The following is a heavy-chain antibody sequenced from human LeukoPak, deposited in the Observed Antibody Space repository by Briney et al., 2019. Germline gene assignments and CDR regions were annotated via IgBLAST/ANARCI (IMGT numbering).Heavy chain of an antibody. J-gene: IGHJ4*02. V-gene: IGHV3-33*06. CDR3: AKGHYDSWSGFYGIWY. D-gene: IGHD3-3*01. CDR1: GFTFSSYG. Sequence: GGSLRLSCAASGFTFSSYGMHWVRQAPGKGLEWVAVIWYDGSNKYYADSVKGRFTISRDNSKNTLYLQMNSLRGDDAAVYYCAKGHYDSWSGFYGIWYWGQGTLVTVSS. CDR2: IWYDGSNK.